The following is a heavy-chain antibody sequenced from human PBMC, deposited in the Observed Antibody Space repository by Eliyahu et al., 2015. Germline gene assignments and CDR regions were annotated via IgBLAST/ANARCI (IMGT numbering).Heavy chain of an antibody. CDR3: AKAKRELLWFGELLLFDL. Sequence: EVQLLESGGGLVQPGGSLRLSCAXSGFPXXXXAXSWVRQAPGKGLEWVSAISGSGGSTYYADSVKGRFTISRDNSKNTLYLQMNSLRAEDTAVYYCAKAKRELLWFGELLLFDLWGRGTLVTVSS. CDR1: GFPXXXXA. CDR2: ISGSGGST. J-gene: IGHJ2*01. D-gene: IGHD3-10*01. V-gene: IGHV3-23*01.